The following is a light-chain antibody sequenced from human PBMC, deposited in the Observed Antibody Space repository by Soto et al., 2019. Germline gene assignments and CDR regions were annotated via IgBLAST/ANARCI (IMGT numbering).Light chain of an antibody. V-gene: IGKV3-11*01. J-gene: IGKJ4*01. CDR3: QQRSDWLT. CDR2: DAS. Sequence: EVVLTQSPGTLSLSPGEGATLSCRASQSVSNYLAWYQQKPGQAPRLLIYDASYTATGIPARFSGGGSGTDFTLSISSLEPEDFAVYYCQQRSDWLTFGGGTKVDIK. CDR1: QSVSNY.